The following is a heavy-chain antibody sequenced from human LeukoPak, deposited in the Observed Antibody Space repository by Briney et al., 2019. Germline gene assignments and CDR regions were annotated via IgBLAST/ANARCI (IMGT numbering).Heavy chain of an antibody. D-gene: IGHD5-24*01. Sequence: GESLKIFCKTSGYSFTSYWIAWVRQIPGKGLEWVGIINPADSDTRYSLSLQGQVTISADRSISTPYLQWSSLKASDTAIYYCARGEGGYNYAFWGQGTLVSVSS. CDR1: GYSFTSYW. J-gene: IGHJ4*02. CDR2: INPADSDT. V-gene: IGHV5-51*01. CDR3: ARGEGGYNYAF.